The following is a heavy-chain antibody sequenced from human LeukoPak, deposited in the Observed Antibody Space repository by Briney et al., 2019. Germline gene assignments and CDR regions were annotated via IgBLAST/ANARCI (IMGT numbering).Heavy chain of an antibody. CDR2: INMDGSTT. J-gene: IGHJ4*02. D-gene: IGHD4-23*01. V-gene: IGHV3-74*01. CDR1: GFTFSSYW. Sequence: GGSLRLSCAASGFTFSSYWMHWVRQPPGKGLVWVSRINMDGSTTTYADSVRGRFTISRDNAKNTLYLQMNRLRAEDTAVYYCARGGGGNVGYWGQGTLVTVSS. CDR3: ARGGGGNVGY.